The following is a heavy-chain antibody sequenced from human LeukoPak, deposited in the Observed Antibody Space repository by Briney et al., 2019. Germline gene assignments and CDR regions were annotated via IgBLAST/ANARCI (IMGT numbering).Heavy chain of an antibody. D-gene: IGHD6-13*01. J-gene: IGHJ4*02. CDR3: AKGMAAAGRVFDY. CDR2: ISYEGSNK. V-gene: IGHV3-30*18. Sequence: GGSLRLSCAASGFTFSSFGLHWVRQAPGKGLEWVAVISYEGSNKYYADSVKGRFTISRDNSKNTLSLQMNSLRAEDTAVYYCAKGMAAAGRVFDYWGQGTLVTVSS. CDR1: GFTFSSFG.